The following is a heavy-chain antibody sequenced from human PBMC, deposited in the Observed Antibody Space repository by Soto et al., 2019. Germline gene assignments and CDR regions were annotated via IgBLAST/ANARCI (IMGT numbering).Heavy chain of an antibody. D-gene: IGHD5-12*01. CDR1: GGTFSSYA. CDR2: IIPIFGTA. V-gene: IGHV1-69*06. CDR3: ATVEMATIVRTYFDY. Sequence: QVQLVQSRAEVKKPGSSVKVSCKASGGTFSSYAISWVRQAPGQGLEWMGGIIPIFGTANYAQKFQGRVTITADKSTSTAYMELSSLRSEDTAVYYCATVEMATIVRTYFDYWGQGTLVTVSS. J-gene: IGHJ4*02.